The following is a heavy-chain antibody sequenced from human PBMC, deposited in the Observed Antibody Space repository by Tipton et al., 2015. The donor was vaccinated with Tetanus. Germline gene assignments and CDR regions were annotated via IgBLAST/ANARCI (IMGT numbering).Heavy chain of an antibody. J-gene: IGHJ4*02. V-gene: IGHV3-7*01. CDR1: GFPFSSYL. CDR2: LKHDATEE. D-gene: IGHD6-13*01. Sequence: SGFPFSSYLMTWVRQAPGKGLELVASLKHDATEEYYVDSVKGRFAISRDNARNLLYLQMNGLRVEDTAVYYCAKENAPIEATGRDGLDYWGQGTLVTVSS. CDR3: AKENAPIEATGRDGLDY.